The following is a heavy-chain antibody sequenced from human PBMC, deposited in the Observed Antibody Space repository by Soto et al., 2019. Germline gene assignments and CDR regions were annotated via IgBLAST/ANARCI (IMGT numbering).Heavy chain of an antibody. CDR3: ARGGVPGPGFVGVNWFDP. Sequence: GGSLRLSCAASGFTFSSYSMNWVRQAPGKGLEWVSSISSSSSYIYYADSVKGRFTISRDNAKNSLYLQMNSLRAEDTAVYYCARGGVPGPGFVGVNWFDPWGQGTLVTVSS. V-gene: IGHV3-21*01. CDR1: GFTFSSYS. CDR2: ISSSSSYI. J-gene: IGHJ5*02. D-gene: IGHD3-16*01.